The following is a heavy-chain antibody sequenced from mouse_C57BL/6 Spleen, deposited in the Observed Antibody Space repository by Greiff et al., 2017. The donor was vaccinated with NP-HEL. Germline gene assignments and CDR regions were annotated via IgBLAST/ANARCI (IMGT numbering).Heavy chain of an antibody. J-gene: IGHJ2*01. CDR3: ASNPGGNYGYFDY. CDR2: IDPSDSET. CDR1: GYTFTSYW. D-gene: IGHD2-1*01. Sequence: QVQLKESGAELVRPGSSVKLSCKASGYTFTSYWMHWVKQRPIQGLDWIGNIDPSDSETHYNQKFKDKATLTVDKSSSTAYMQLSSLTSEDSAVYYCASNPGGNYGYFDYWGQGTTLTVSS. V-gene: IGHV1-52*01.